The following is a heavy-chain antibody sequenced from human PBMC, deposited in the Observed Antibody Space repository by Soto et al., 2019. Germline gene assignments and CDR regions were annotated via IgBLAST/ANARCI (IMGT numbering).Heavy chain of an antibody. Sequence: SETLSLTCPVSGASITFGGYSWSWIRQTPGKGLEWIGYINHLETTFYNPSFESRLTLSIDRAKNQFSLKLHSMSAADRAVYFCARGGGSDSFDYWGQGILVTVSS. D-gene: IGHD1-26*01. V-gene: IGHV4-30-2*01. CDR2: INHLETT. J-gene: IGHJ4*02. CDR3: ARGGGSDSFDY. CDR1: GASITFGGYS.